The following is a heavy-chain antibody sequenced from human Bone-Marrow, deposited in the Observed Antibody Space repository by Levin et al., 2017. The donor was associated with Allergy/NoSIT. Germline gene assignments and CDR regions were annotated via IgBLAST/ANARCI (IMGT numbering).Heavy chain of an antibody. J-gene: IGHJ4*02. V-gene: IGHV4-39*07. CDR2: IYYSGTT. D-gene: IGHD1-26*01. CDR3: ASQYSASSTWGY. CDR1: GGSISTTTYY. Sequence: TLSLTCTVSGGSISTTTYYWGWIRQPPGKGLEWIGSIYYSGTTYYNPSLKSRVTISVDTSKNQFSLKLPSVTAEDTAVYFCASQYSASSTWGYWGQGTLVNVSS.